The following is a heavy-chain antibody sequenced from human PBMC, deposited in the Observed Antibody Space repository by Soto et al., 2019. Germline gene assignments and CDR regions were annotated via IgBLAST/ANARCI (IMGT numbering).Heavy chain of an antibody. J-gene: IGHJ4*02. CDR2: IYGGGTT. Sequence: GGSLRLSCAASGFGVSSKYMTWVRQAPGKGLEWVSVIYGGGTTYYADSVKGRFTISRDTSKNTLYLQMNSLRAEDTAVYYCARRWGRTFDYWGQGTLVTVSS. D-gene: IGHD7-27*01. CDR1: GFGVSSKY. CDR3: ARRWGRTFDY. V-gene: IGHV3-53*01.